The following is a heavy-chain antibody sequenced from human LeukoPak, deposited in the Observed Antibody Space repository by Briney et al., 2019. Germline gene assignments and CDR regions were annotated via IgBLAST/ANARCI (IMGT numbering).Heavy chain of an antibody. V-gene: IGHV3-23*01. J-gene: IGHJ4*02. D-gene: IGHD5-12*01. CDR2: ISGSGGST. Sequence: PGGSLRLSCAASGFTFSSYAMSWVRQAPGKGLEWVSAISGSGGSTYYADSVKGRFTISRDNSKNTLYLQMNSLRAEDTAVYYCAKELGYSGYDSTPYYFDYWGQGTLVTVSS. CDR1: GFTFSSYA. CDR3: AKELGYSGYDSTPYYFDY.